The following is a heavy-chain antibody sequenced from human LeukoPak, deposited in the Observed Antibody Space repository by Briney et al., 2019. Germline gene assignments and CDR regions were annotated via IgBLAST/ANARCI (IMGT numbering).Heavy chain of an antibody. Sequence: GGSLRLSCAASGFTFSDYYMSWIRQAPGKGLEWVSYIRSSGSTIYYADSVKGRFTISRDNAKNSLYLQMNSLRAEDTAVYYCARGEWEPPTYYFDNWGQGTLVTVSS. D-gene: IGHD1-26*01. J-gene: IGHJ4*02. CDR2: IRSSGSTI. CDR3: ARGEWEPPTYYFDN. CDR1: GFTFSDYY. V-gene: IGHV3-11*04.